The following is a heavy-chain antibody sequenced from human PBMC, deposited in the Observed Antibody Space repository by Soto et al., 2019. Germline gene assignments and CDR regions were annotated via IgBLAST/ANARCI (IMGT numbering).Heavy chain of an antibody. CDR3: ARHVGRDFLFGGVIVPTIDY. Sequence: SQTLSLTCTVSGGSISSSSYYWGWIRQPPGKGLEWIGSIYYSGSTYYNPSLKSRVTISVDTSKNQFSLKLSSVTAADTAVYYCARHVGRDFLFGGVIVPTIDYWGQGTLVTVSS. D-gene: IGHD3-16*02. CDR1: GGSISSSSYY. J-gene: IGHJ4*02. V-gene: IGHV4-39*01. CDR2: IYYSGST.